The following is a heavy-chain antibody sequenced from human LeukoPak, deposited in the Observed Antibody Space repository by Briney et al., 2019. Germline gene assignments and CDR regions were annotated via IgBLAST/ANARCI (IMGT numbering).Heavy chain of an antibody. CDR2: IIPIFGTA. CDR1: DYTFTNYG. J-gene: IGHJ4*02. D-gene: IGHD6-13*01. Sequence: SVKVSCKASDYTFTNYGISWVRQVPGQGLEWMGGIIPIFGTANYAQKFQGRVTITADESTSTAYMELSSLRSEDTAVYYCARISIAAAGTEDFDYWGQGTLVTVSS. V-gene: IGHV1-69*13. CDR3: ARISIAAAGTEDFDY.